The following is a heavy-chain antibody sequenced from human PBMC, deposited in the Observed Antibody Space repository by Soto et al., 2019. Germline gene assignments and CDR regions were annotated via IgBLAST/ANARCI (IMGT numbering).Heavy chain of an antibody. J-gene: IGHJ4*02. CDR3: VKVRVYSTSWYYFDY. CDR1: GFTFDDYD. Sequence: EVQLVESGGGLVQPGRSLRPSCAASGFTFDDYDIHWVRQAPGKGLEWVSGISWNSGSIGYADSVKGRFTISRDNAQNSLYLQMNSLGGEDTALYYCVKVRVYSTSWYYFDYWGQGTLVTVSS. V-gene: IGHV3-9*01. D-gene: IGHD6-13*01. CDR2: ISWNSGSI.